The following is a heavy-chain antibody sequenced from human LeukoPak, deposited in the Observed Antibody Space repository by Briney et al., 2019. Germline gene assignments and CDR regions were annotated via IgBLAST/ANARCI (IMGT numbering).Heavy chain of an antibody. V-gene: IGHV3-11*01. CDR1: GFTFSDYY. CDR3: ARAAAGGWVSYYYYYMDV. D-gene: IGHD6-13*01. Sequence: PGGSLRLSCAASGFTFSDYYMSWISQAPGKGLEWVSYISSSGSTIYYADSVKGRFTTSRDNAKNSLYLQMNSLRAEDTAVYYCARAAAGGWVSYYYYYMDVWGKGTTVTVSS. J-gene: IGHJ6*03. CDR2: ISSSGSTI.